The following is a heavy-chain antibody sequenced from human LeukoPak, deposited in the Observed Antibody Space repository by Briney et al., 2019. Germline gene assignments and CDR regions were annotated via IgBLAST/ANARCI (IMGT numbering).Heavy chain of an antibody. CDR2: IYYSGST. Sequence: SETLSLTCTVSGGSISSYYWSWIRQPPGKGLEWIGYIYYSGSTNYNHSLKSRVTISVDTSKNQFSLKLSSVTAADTAVYYCASSVAGTGVYYFDYWGQGTLVTVSS. CDR3: ASSVAGTGVYYFDY. J-gene: IGHJ4*02. CDR1: GGSISSYY. V-gene: IGHV4-59*01. D-gene: IGHD6-19*01.